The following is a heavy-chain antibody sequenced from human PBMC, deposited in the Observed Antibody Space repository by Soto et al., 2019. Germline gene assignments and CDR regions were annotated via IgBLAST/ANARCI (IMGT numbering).Heavy chain of an antibody. V-gene: IGHV1-3*01. CDR1: GYTFTSYA. J-gene: IGHJ5*02. Sequence: QVQLVQSGAEVKKPGASVKVSCKASGYTFTSYAMHWVRQAPRQRLEWMGWINAGNGNTKYSQKFQGRVTITRDTSASTAYMELSSLRSEDTAVYYCARDPSMVRGVIMVGSNWFDPWGQGTLVTVSS. CDR2: INAGNGNT. D-gene: IGHD3-10*01. CDR3: ARDPSMVRGVIMVGSNWFDP.